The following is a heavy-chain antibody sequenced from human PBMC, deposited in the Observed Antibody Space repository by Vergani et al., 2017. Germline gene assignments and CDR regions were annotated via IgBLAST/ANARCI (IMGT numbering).Heavy chain of an antibody. CDR3: ARGSTHWKQGAFDI. D-gene: IGHD1-1*01. J-gene: IGHJ3*02. V-gene: IGHV4-59*08. Sequence: QVQLEESGPGLVKPSETLSLTCTVSGGSFNTYYWSWIRQSPGKGLEWIGYIYSTGSTNYNPSLESRVTMSLDSSRNRFSLSLSSVTAADTAIYFCARGSTHWKQGAFDIWGQGTLVTVSS. CDR2: IYSTGST. CDR1: GGSFNTYY.